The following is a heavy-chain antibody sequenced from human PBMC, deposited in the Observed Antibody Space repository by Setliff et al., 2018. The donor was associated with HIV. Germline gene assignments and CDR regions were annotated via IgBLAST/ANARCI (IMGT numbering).Heavy chain of an antibody. CDR1: GYTFTGHY. CDR2: INPNSGGT. Sequence: GASVKVSCKASGYTFTGHYLHWVRQAPGQGLEWMGRINPNSGGTSYAQKFQGRGTMTSDTSISTAYMELNRLRHDDTAMYYCARETISEGFAYWGQGALVTVSS. D-gene: IGHD3-16*01. CDR3: ARETISEGFAY. V-gene: IGHV1-2*06. J-gene: IGHJ4*02.